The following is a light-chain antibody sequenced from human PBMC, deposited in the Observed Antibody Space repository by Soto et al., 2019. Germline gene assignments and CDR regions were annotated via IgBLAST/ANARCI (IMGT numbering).Light chain of an antibody. Sequence: DIQITQSPSTLSASVGDRVTITCRASQSISSWLAWYQQKPGKAPKLLIYDASSLESGVPSRFSGSGSGTEFTLTISSLQPDDIATYYCQQHKSYPWTFGQGTKLEIK. CDR1: QSISSW. V-gene: IGKV1-5*01. CDR2: DAS. CDR3: QQHKSYPWT. J-gene: IGKJ1*01.